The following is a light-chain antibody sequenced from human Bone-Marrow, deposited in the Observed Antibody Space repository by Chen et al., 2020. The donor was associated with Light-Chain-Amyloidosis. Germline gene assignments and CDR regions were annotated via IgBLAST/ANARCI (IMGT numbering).Light chain of an antibody. Sequence: SYELTQPPSVSVSPGQTARITCSGDDLPTKYAYWYQQKPGQAPVLVIHRDTERPSGISERFSGSSSGTTATLTISGVQAADGADYHCQSADSSGTYEGIFGGGTKLTVL. CDR2: RDT. CDR1: DLPTKY. CDR3: QSADSSGTYEGI. V-gene: IGLV3-25*03. J-gene: IGLJ2*01.